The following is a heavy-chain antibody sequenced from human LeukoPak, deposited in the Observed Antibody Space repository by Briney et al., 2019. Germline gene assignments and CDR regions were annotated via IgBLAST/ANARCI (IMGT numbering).Heavy chain of an antibody. CDR3: AKDASSGSYIGYYFDY. CDR1: GFTFSDYA. J-gene: IGHJ4*02. V-gene: IGHV3-30*02. D-gene: IGHD3-10*01. CDR2: IRYDGSNK. Sequence: GGSLRLSCAASGFTFSDYAMSWVRQAPGKGLEWVAFIRYDGSNKDYADSVKGRLTISRDNSKNTLYLQMNSLRAEDTAVYYCAKDASSGSYIGYYFDYWGQGTLVTVSS.